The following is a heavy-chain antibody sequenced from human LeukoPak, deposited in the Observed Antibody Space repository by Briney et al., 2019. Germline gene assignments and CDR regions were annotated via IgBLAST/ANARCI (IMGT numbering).Heavy chain of an antibody. CDR3: ARQMGPYDAFDI. D-gene: IGHD3-16*01. J-gene: IGHJ3*02. Sequence: PSETLSLTCTVSGGSISTIPLYWGWIRQPPGKGLEWIGSIFDTGSTYDNPSLKSRVTISVDTSRNQFSLKLSSVTAADTAVYYCARQMGPYDAFDIWGQGTMVTVSS. V-gene: IGHV4-39*01. CDR2: IFDTGST. CDR1: GGSISTIPLY.